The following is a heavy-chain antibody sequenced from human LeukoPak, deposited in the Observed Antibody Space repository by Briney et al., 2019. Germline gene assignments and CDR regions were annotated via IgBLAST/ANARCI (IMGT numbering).Heavy chain of an antibody. CDR2: ISSSGGST. CDR3: ARITYCGGDCYYFDY. V-gene: IGHV3-23*01. Sequence: GGSLRLSCAASGFTFSIYAMSWVRQAPGKGLEWVSAISSSGGSTYYADSVKGRFTISRDNSKNTLYLQMNSLRAEDTAAYYCARITYCGGDCYYFDYWGQGTLVTVSS. CDR1: GFTFSIYA. D-gene: IGHD2-21*01. J-gene: IGHJ4*02.